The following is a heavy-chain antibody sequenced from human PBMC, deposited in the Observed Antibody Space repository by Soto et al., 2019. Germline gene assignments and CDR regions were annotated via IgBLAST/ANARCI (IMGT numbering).Heavy chain of an antibody. CDR1: GFTFSTYG. D-gene: IGHD3-10*01. V-gene: IGHV3-30*18. J-gene: IGHJ4*02. CDR2: ISFDGDDK. CDR3: AKGTSGN. Sequence: QVQLVESGGGVVQPGRSLRLSCAASGFTFSTYGMHWVRQAPGKGLEWVAFISFDGDDKYYASSVKGRFTISRDNSKNTLFLQMNSLRAEDTAVYYCAKGTSGNRGQGTLVTVSS.